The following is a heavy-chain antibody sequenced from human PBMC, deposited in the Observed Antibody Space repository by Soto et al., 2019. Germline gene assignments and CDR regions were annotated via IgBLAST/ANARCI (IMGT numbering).Heavy chain of an antibody. CDR3: ARVGDLGYCSGGSCYSGAFDI. CDR1: GGSISSSNW. J-gene: IGHJ3*02. CDR2: IYHSGST. V-gene: IGHV4-4*02. Sequence: QVQLQESGPGLVKPSGTLSLTCAVSGGSISSSNWWSWVRQPPGKGLEWIGEIYHSGSTNYNPSLKSRVPISVDKSKIQFSLKLSSVTAADTAVYYCARVGDLGYCSGGSCYSGAFDIWGQGTMVTVSS. D-gene: IGHD2-15*01.